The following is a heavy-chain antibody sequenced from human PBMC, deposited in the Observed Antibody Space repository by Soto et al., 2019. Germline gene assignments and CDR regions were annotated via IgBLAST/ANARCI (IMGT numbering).Heavy chain of an antibody. J-gene: IGHJ4*02. D-gene: IGHD3-9*01. Sequence: GGSLRLSCAASGFTFSIYAMSWFRQAPGKGLEWVSAISGSGGSTYYADSVKGRFTISRDNSKNTLYLQMNSLRAEDTAVYYCAKQSNYDILTGYYLGWGQGTLVTVSS. V-gene: IGHV3-23*01. CDR3: AKQSNYDILTGYYLG. CDR1: GFTFSIYA. CDR2: ISGSGGST.